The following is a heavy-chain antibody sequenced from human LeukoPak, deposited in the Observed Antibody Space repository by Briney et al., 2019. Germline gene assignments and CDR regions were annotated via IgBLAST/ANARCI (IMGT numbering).Heavy chain of an antibody. Sequence: TGGSLRLSCAASGFTFSSYWMHWVRQAPGKGLEWLTFILHDGSKAYYADSINGRFTISRDNSNNTLFLQMNSLRTEDTAVYYCAKDRYGSGSNWLDPWGQGTLVTVSS. D-gene: IGHD3-10*01. J-gene: IGHJ5*02. CDR3: AKDRYGSGSNWLDP. CDR1: GFTFSSYW. V-gene: IGHV3-30*18. CDR2: ILHDGSKA.